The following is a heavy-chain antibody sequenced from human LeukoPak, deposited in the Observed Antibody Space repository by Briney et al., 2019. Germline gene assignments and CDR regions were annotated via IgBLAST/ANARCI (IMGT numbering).Heavy chain of an antibody. V-gene: IGHV4-39*01. J-gene: IGHJ4*02. CDR2: IYYSGST. D-gene: IGHD6-19*01. CDR1: GGSISRGSYY. Sequence: SETLSLTCTVSGGSISRGSYYWGWIRQPSGKGLEWIGSIYYSGSTNYNPSLKSRVTISVDTSKNQFSLKLSSVTAADTATYYCARLNSGWNYYFDYWGQGTLVTVSS. CDR3: ARLNSGWNYYFDY.